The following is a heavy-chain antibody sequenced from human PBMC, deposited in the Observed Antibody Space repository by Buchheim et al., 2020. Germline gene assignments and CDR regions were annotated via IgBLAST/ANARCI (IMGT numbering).Heavy chain of an antibody. CDR3: AKDRVFGGYCSGGSCLYRYFDL. CDR2: ISGSGGST. D-gene: IGHD2-15*01. J-gene: IGHJ2*01. CDR1: GFTFSSYA. Sequence: EVQLLESGGGLVQPGGSLRLSCAASGFTFSSYAMSWVRQAPGKGLEWVSAISGSGGSTYYADSVKGRFTISRDNSKNTLYLQMNSLRAEDTAVYYCAKDRVFGGYCSGGSCLYRYFDLWGRGTL. V-gene: IGHV3-23*01.